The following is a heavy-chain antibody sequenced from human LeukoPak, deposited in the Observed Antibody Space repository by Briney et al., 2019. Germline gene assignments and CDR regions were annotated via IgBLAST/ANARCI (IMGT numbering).Heavy chain of an antibody. CDR1: GGSISSYY. CDR3: ARGRLGPFDY. V-gene: IGHV4-59*01. Sequence: PSETLSLTCTVSGGSISSYYWSWIRQPPGKGLEWIGYIYYSGSTNYNPSLRSRVTISVDTSKNQFSLKLSSVTAADTAVYYCARGRLGPFDYWGQGTLVTVSS. J-gene: IGHJ4*02. CDR2: IYYSGST. D-gene: IGHD6-19*01.